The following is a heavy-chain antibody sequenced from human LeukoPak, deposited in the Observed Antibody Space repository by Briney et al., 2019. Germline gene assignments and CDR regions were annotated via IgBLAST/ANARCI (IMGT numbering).Heavy chain of an antibody. CDR3: ARHVNSNGSPSDY. V-gene: IGHV4-39*01. CDR2: IYYIGST. CDR1: GGSITSDAYY. Sequence: PSETLSLTCTVSGGSITSDAYYWGWIRQPPGKGLEWIGSIYYIGSTYYNPSLKSRVTISVDTSKNQFSLKLRSVTAADTAVYYCARHVNSNGSPSDYWGQGTLVTVSS. J-gene: IGHJ4*02. D-gene: IGHD1-26*01.